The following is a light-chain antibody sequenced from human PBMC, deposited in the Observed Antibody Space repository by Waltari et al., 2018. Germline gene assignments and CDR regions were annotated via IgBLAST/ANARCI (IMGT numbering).Light chain of an antibody. V-gene: IGLV2-23*02. J-gene: IGLJ2*01. CDR2: KVS. CDR3: CSYGGSSTFVI. CDR1: SSDVGSFNL. Sequence: QSALTQPASVSGSPGQSITISCTGTSSDVGSFNLVSLYQQHPNKAPKLMIYKVSKRPSGLSNRFSGSKSGNTASLTISGLQAEDEAEYYCCSYGGSSTFVIFGGGTKLTVL.